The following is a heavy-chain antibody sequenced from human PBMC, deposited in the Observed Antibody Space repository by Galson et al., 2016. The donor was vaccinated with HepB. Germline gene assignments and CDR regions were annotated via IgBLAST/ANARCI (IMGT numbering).Heavy chain of an antibody. CDR3: ARPDVLRFLKWLSQSPGEDAFDI. CDR2: IYYSGTT. Sequence: ETLSLTCTVSGGSISSSSYYWGWIRQPPGKGLEWIGSIYYSGTTYYNPSLKSRVTISVDTSKNQFPLKLSSVTAADTAVYYCARPDVLRFLKWLSQSPGEDAFDIWGQGTMVTVSS. D-gene: IGHD3-3*01. V-gene: IGHV4-39*01. J-gene: IGHJ3*02. CDR1: GGSISSSSYY.